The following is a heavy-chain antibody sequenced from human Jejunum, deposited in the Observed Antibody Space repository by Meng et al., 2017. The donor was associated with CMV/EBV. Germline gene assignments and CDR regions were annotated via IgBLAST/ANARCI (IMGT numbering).Heavy chain of an antibody. J-gene: IGHJ4*02. CDR2: ISDTGGST. Sequence: TFSSYGMSWVRQAPGKGLEWVSGISDTGGSTYYADSVKGRFTISRDNSKNTLYLQMNSLRAEDTAVYYCARDGDYCTNGVCYFDYWGQGTPVTVSS. CDR1: TFSSYG. V-gene: IGHV3-23*01. CDR3: ARDGDYCTNGVCYFDY. D-gene: IGHD2-8*01.